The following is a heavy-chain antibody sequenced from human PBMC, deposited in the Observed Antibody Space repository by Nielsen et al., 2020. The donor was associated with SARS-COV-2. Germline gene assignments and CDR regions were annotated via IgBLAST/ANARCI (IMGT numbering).Heavy chain of an antibody. CDR3: ARDIGGYSYGLFDY. D-gene: IGHD5-18*01. CDR1: GFTFSDYE. Sequence: GGSLRLSCAASGFTFSDYEINWVRQAPGKGLEWLSYISSSGSTIYYADSVKGRFTISRDNAKNSLCLQMNSLRAEDTAVYYCARDIGGYSYGLFDYWGQGTLVTVSS. J-gene: IGHJ4*02. CDR2: ISSSGSTI. V-gene: IGHV3-48*03.